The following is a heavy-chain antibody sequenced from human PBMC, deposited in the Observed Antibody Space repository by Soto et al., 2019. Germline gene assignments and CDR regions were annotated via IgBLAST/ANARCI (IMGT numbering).Heavy chain of an antibody. D-gene: IGHD1-1*01. Sequence: EVQLLESGGGLEQPGNSLRLSCAASGFAFSHYGMSWVRQVPGQGLQWVAMISASGDATYYADSVRGRFTISRDNFKNTVHRQMNSLRVEDTAVYYCTRDPRTPLDCWGQGTLVTVSS. J-gene: IGHJ4*02. V-gene: IGHV3-23*01. CDR3: TRDPRTPLDC. CDR2: ISASGDAT. CDR1: GFAFSHYG.